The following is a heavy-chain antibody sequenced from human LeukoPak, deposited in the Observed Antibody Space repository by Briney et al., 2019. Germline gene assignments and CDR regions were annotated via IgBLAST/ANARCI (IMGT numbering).Heavy chain of an antibody. CDR3: ASLPLDSVAQFPVWGPPNDVFNI. Sequence: GGSLRLSCAASGFTFSSYAMHWVRQAPGKGLEWVAVISYDGSNKYYADSVKGRFTISRDNSKNTLYLQMNSLRAEDTAVYYCASLPLDSVAQFPVWGPPNDVFNIWGKGKMVTVSS. J-gene: IGHJ3*02. CDR1: GFTFSSYA. CDR2: ISYDGSNK. V-gene: IGHV3-30-3*01. D-gene: IGHD5-24*01.